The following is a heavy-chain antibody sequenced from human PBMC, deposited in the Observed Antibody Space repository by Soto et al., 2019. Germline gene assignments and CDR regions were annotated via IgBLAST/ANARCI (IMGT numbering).Heavy chain of an antibody. Sequence: ASVKVSCKAPGYTFTSNVMHLVRQAPGQRLEWMGWINAGNGNTKYSQKFQGRVTITRDTSASTAYMELSSLRSEDTVVYYCARDQIVVVLGYFDIWGQGTMVTVSS. J-gene: IGHJ3*02. CDR3: ARDQIVVVLGYFDI. V-gene: IGHV1-3*01. CDR1: GYTFTSNV. CDR2: INAGNGNT. D-gene: IGHD3-22*01.